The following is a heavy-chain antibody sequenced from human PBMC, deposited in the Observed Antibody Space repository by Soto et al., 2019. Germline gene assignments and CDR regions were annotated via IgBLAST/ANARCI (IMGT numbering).Heavy chain of an antibody. D-gene: IGHD3-3*01. CDR3: AKVWARFLEYFDY. J-gene: IGHJ4*02. V-gene: IGHV3-23*01. CDR2: ISGSGGST. Sequence: GGSLRLSCAASGFTFSSYAMSWVRQAPGKGLEWVSAISGSGGSTYYADSVKGRFTISRDNSKNTLYLQMNSLRAEDTAVYDSAKVWARFLEYFDYWGQGTLVTVSS. CDR1: GFTFSSYA.